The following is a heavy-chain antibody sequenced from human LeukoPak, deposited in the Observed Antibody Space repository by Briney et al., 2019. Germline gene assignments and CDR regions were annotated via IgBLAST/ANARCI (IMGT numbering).Heavy chain of an antibody. Sequence: ASVKVSCKASGYTFTGYCMHWVRQAPGQGLEWMGWINPNSGGTNYAQKFQGRVTMTRDTSISTAYMELSRLRSDDTAVYYCARGPMGDDYYDSSGYYSNYFDYWGQGTLVTVSS. CDR2: INPNSGGT. J-gene: IGHJ4*02. D-gene: IGHD3-22*01. CDR3: ARGPMGDDYYDSSGYYSNYFDY. V-gene: IGHV1-2*02. CDR1: GYTFTGYC.